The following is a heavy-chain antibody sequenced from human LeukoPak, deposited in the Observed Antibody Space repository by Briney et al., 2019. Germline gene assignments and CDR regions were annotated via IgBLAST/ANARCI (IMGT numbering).Heavy chain of an antibody. CDR3: ARGSFDYFDY. J-gene: IGHJ4*02. V-gene: IGHV4-31*03. Sequence: SQTLSLACTVSGGSISSGGYYWSWIRQHPGKGLEWIGYIYYSGSTYYNPSLKSRVTISVDTSKNQFSLKLSSVTAADTAVYYCARGSFDYFDYWGQGTLVTVSS. CDR1: GGSISSGGYY. CDR2: IYYSGST.